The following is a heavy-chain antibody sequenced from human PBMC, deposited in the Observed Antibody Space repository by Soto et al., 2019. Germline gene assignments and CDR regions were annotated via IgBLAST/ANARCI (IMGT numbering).Heavy chain of an antibody. CDR2: MNPNSGGT. Sequence: ASVKVSCKASGHTFTSYDINWVRQATGQGLEWMGWMNPNSGGTNYAQKFQGWVTMTRDTSISTAYMELSRLRSDDTAVYYCARGINWNGYDAFHIWGQGTMVTVSS. CDR1: GHTFTSYD. J-gene: IGHJ3*02. D-gene: IGHD1-1*01. V-gene: IGHV1-2*04. CDR3: ARGINWNGYDAFHI.